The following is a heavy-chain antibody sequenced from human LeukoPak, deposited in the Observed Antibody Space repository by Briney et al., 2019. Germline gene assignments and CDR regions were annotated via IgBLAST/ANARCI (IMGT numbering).Heavy chain of an antibody. Sequence: SVKVSCKASGGTFSSYAISWVRQAPGQGLEWMGRIIPIFGIANYAQKFLGRVTITADKSTSTAYMELSSLRSEDTAVYYCARGYSGYDYGYFDYWGQGTLVTVSS. CDR3: ARGYSGYDYGYFDY. V-gene: IGHV1-69*04. J-gene: IGHJ4*02. CDR1: GGTFSSYA. CDR2: IIPIFGIA. D-gene: IGHD5-12*01.